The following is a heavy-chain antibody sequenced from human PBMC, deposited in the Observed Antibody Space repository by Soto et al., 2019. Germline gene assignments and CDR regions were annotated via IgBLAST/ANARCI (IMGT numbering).Heavy chain of an antibody. CDR1: GDSTSRGGYY. Sequence: SETLSLTCRASGDSTSRGGYYWSWIRQHPGKGLEWIGYIYWSGNTYFNPSLKSRVSISLGTSSNQFSLNLTSVTAADTAVYYCARGAADYGDAFDIWGQGTTVTVSS. CDR3: ARGAADYGDAFDI. D-gene: IGHD4-17*01. CDR2: IYWSGNT. V-gene: IGHV4-31*03. J-gene: IGHJ3*02.